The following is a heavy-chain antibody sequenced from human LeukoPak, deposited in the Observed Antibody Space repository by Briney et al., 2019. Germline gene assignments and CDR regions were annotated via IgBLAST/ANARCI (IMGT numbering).Heavy chain of an antibody. D-gene: IGHD2-15*01. J-gene: IGHJ5*02. Sequence: GSSVKVSCKASGGTFSSYAISWVRQAPGQGLEWMGGIIPIFGTANYAQKFQGRVTMTRDMSTSTVYMELSSLRSEDTAVYYCARDREDCSGGSCYSGDNWFDPWGQGTLVTVSS. V-gene: IGHV1-69*05. CDR2: IIPIFGTA. CDR3: ARDREDCSGGSCYSGDNWFDP. CDR1: GGTFSSYA.